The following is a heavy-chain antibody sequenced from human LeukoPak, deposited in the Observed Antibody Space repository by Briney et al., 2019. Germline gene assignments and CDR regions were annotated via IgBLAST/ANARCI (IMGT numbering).Heavy chain of an antibody. CDR1: GFTFSSYA. J-gene: IGHJ3*02. V-gene: IGHV3-30-3*01. CDR2: ISYDGSNK. Sequence: PGRSLRLSCAASGFTFSSYAMHWVRQAPGKGLEWVAVISYDGSNKYYADSVKGRFTISRDNSKNTLYLQMNSLRAEDTAVYYCARSLDYYDSSGYYSDAFDIWGQGTMVTVSS. D-gene: IGHD3-22*01. CDR3: ARSLDYYDSSGYYSDAFDI.